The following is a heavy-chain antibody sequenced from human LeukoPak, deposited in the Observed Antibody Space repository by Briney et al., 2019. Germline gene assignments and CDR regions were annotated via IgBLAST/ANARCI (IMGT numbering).Heavy chain of an antibody. CDR3: ARGFEYGSFDY. CDR2: IYYSGST. CDR1: GGSISSYY. V-gene: IGHV4-59*01. Sequence: PSETLSLTCTVSGGSISSYYWSWIRQPPGKGLEWIGYIYYSGSTNYNPSLKSRVTISVDTSKNQFSLKLSSVTAADTAVYYCARGFEYGSFDYWGQGTLVTVSS. J-gene: IGHJ4*02. D-gene: IGHD2/OR15-2a*01.